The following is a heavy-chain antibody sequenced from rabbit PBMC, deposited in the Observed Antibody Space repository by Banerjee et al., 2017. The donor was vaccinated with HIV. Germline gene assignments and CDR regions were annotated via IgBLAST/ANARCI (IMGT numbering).Heavy chain of an antibody. D-gene: IGHD4-1*01. CDR2: IGAGSSGST. CDR1: Y. V-gene: IGHV1S40*01. CDR3: ARDLAGVIGWNFNL. J-gene: IGHJ4*01. Sequence: YMCWVRQAPGKGLEWIACIGAGSSGSTYYASWAKGRFTISKASWTTVTLQMTSLTAADTASYFCARDLAGVIGWNFNLWGQGTLVTVS.